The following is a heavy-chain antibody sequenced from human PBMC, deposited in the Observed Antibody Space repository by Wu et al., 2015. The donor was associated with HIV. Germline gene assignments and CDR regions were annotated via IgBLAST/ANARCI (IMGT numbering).Heavy chain of an antibody. Sequence: QVQLGAVWGLKVKKTGSSVRVSCKASGGTLSSYAISWVRQAPGQGLEWMGGIILYFGQANYARKFQGRVTITTDESTSTAYMELSSLRSEDTAVYYCAREREMATIDRGVFDIVGQGTMVTVSS. CDR3: AREREMATIDRGVFDI. J-gene: IGHJ3*02. V-gene: IGHV1-69*05. D-gene: IGHD5-24*01. CDR1: GGTLSSYA. CDR2: IILYFGQA.